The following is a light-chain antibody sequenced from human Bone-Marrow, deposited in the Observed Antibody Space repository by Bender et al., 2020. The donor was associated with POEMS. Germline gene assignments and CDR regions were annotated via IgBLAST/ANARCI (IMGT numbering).Light chain of an antibody. CDR1: SSNMGAGYG. CDR3: QSYDISLSGWV. J-gene: IGLJ3*02. CDR2: NND. Sequence: QSVLTQPPSVSWAPGQTVTISCTGTSSNMGAGYGVNWYQQLPGTAPKLLIYNNDNRPTGVPDRLSGSKSGTSASLAITGLQAEDEAEYFCQSYDISLSGWVFRGGPKQTAL. V-gene: IGLV1-40*01.